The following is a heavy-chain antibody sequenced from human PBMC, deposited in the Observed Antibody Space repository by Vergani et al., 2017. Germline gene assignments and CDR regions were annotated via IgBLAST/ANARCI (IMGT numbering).Heavy chain of an antibody. CDR2: ISGSGGST. J-gene: IGHJ3*01. Sequence: VQLVQSGSELKKPGSSVKVSCKASGGTFSSYAMSWVRQAPGKGLEWVSAISGSGGSTYYADSVKGRFTISRDNSKNTLYLQMNSLRAEDTAVYYCARTRGDYDSSGYYFLFDYWGQGTMVTVSS. CDR3: ARTRGDYDSSGYYFLFDY. V-gene: IGHV3-23*04. CDR1: GGTFSSYA. D-gene: IGHD3-22*01.